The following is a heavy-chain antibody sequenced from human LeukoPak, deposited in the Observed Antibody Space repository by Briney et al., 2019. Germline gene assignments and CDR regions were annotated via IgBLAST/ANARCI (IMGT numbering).Heavy chain of an antibody. CDR2: IKQDGSEK. J-gene: IGHJ4*02. CDR1: GFTFSSYW. CDR3: ARGIAYYYDSSGSNFDY. Sequence: PGGSLRLSCAASGFTFSSYWMSWVRQAPGKGLEWVANIKQDGSEKYYVDSVKGRFTISRDNAKNSLYLQMNSLRAEDTAVYYCARGIAYYYDSSGSNFDYWGQGTLVTVSS. D-gene: IGHD3-22*01. V-gene: IGHV3-7*04.